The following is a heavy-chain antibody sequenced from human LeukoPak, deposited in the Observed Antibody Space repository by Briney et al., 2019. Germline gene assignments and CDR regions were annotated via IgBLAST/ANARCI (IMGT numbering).Heavy chain of an antibody. Sequence: PGGSLTLSCTVSGFAFNTYEMNWVRHAPGKGLQWLAYIPSSGSSIYYADYGKGRFTITRDNGQHTLYLQMDSLRAEDSAVYNCARGSWHNVFNYWGQGTLVTVSS. CDR2: IPSSGSSI. CDR1: GFAFNTYE. D-gene: IGHD1/OR15-1a*01. V-gene: IGHV3-48*03. J-gene: IGHJ4*02. CDR3: ARGSWHNVFNY.